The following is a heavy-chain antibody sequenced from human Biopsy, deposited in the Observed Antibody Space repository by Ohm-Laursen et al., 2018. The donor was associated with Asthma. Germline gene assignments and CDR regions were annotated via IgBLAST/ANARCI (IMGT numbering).Heavy chain of an antibody. V-gene: IGHV1-2*06. J-gene: IGHJ5*02. CDR1: GYTFIGCH. D-gene: IGHD6-13*01. CDR2: INPNSGGT. Sequence: GASVKVSCKASGYTFIGCHIHWMRQAPGQGLEWMGRINPNSGGTNYAQKFQGRVTMTRDTSISTAYMEVSRLRSDDTAVYYCARGQKSAGDRWFDPWGQGTLDTVSS. CDR3: ARGQKSAGDRWFDP.